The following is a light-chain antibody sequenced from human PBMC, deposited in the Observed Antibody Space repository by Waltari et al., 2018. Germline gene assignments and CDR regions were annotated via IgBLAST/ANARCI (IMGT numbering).Light chain of an antibody. CDR3: AAWDGSLNGVV. CDR1: SSNIGTYN. J-gene: IGLJ2*01. V-gene: IGLV1-44*01. CDR2: LNN. Sequence: QSVLTQPPSASGTPGQSVTIPCSGSSSNIGTYNVNWYQHLPGAAPKLLICLNNQRPSGVPDRFSASKSGTSASLAISGLQSEDEADYYCAAWDGSLNGVVFGGGTKLTVL.